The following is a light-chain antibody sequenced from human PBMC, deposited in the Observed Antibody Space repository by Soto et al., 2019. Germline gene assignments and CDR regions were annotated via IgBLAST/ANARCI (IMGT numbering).Light chain of an antibody. CDR1: NSDIGSYDL. CDR3: CSYAGTSALV. J-gene: IGLJ2*01. CDR2: EVS. Sequence: QSALTQPASVSGSPGQSITISCTGTNSDIGSYDLVSWYQQHPGKAPKLMIYEVSKRPSGLSNRFSGSKSGNTASLTISGLQAEDGADYYCCSYAGTSALVFGGGTQLTV. V-gene: IGLV2-23*02.